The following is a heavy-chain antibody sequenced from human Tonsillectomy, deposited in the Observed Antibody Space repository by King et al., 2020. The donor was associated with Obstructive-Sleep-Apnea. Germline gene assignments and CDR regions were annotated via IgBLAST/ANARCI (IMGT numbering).Heavy chain of an antibody. CDR3: AKDLGRDEVDEAGIDY. CDR1: GFKFDDYA. V-gene: IGHV3-43D*03. CDR2: ISWEGGSG. Sequence: VQLVESGGVVVQPGGSLRLSCTASGFKFDDYAMHWVRQVPGKGLEWVSLISWEGGSGYYRDSVKGRFTISRDNSKNALYLQLNSLRTEDTALYYCAKDLGRDEVDEAGIDYWGQGTLVTVSS. D-gene: IGHD3-10*01. J-gene: IGHJ4*02.